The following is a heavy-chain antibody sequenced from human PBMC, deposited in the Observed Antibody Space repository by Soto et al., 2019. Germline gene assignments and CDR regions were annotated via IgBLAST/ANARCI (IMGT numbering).Heavy chain of an antibody. CDR3: ARSGGLQHIDY. J-gene: IGHJ4*02. CDR2: IYDGGTT. CDR1: GGSISSAAYC. V-gene: IGHV4-30-4*01. Sequence: SETLSLTCTVSGGSISSAAYCWSWIRQSPDKGLEWIGHIYDGGTTYSSPSLKGRVTISADTSKTQFSLKLSSVSAADTAVYYCARSGGLQHIDYWGREPWSPSPQ. D-gene: IGHD4-4*01.